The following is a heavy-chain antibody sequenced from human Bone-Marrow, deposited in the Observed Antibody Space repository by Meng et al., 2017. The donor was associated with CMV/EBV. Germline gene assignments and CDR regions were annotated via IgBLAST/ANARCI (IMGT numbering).Heavy chain of an antibody. CDR1: GDTFSDYY. V-gene: IGHV1-2*02. Sequence: QVQLWQAGAGVKEPGASVKVSCKTSGDTFSDYYMHWVRQAPGQGLEWMGWIRSDGSATNYAQKFRGRVTMTRDASVSTAYMELSGLTSDDTAVYFCVRSSGWSLFDYWGPGALVTVSS. D-gene: IGHD6-19*01. CDR2: IRSDGSAT. J-gene: IGHJ4*02. CDR3: VRSSGWSLFDY.